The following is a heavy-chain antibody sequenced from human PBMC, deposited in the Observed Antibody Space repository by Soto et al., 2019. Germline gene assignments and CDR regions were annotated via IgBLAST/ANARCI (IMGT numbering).Heavy chain of an antibody. D-gene: IGHD2-2*01. CDR3: AREGRVVPAARRVGLYSMDV. CDR1: GFTFSSYG. CDR2: IWYDGSNK. V-gene: IGHV3-33*01. Sequence: GGSLRLSCAASGFTFSSYGMHWVRQAPGKGLEWVAVIWYDGSNKYYADSVKGRFTISRDNSKNTLYLQMNSLRAEDTAVYYCAREGRVVPAARRVGLYSMDVWGKGTTVTVSS. J-gene: IGHJ6*03.